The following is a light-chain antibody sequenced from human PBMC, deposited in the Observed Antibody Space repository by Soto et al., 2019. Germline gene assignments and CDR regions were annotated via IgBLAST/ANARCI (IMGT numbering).Light chain of an antibody. CDR2: EVS. V-gene: IGLV2-8*01. J-gene: IGLJ2*01. CDR1: SSDVGGYNY. CDR3: SSYAGGNNLV. Sequence: QSALTQPPSASGFAGQAVTISCTGTSSDVGGYNYVSWYQHHPGKAPKLMIYEVSERPSGVPDRFSGSKSVNTASLTVSGLQAEDEADYYCSSYAGGNNLVFGGGTKVTVL.